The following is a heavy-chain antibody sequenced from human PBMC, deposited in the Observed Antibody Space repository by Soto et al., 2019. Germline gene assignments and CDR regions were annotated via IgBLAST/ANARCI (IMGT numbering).Heavy chain of an antibody. CDR1: GYTFTSYA. CDR3: ARDNEYDFWSGYNWFDP. Sequence: ASVKVSCKASGYTFTSYAMHWVRQAPGQRLEWMGWINAGNGNTKYSQKFQGRVTITRDTSASTAYMELSSLRSEDTAVYYCARDNEYDFWSGYNWFDPWGQGTLVTVSS. V-gene: IGHV1-3*01. CDR2: INAGNGNT. D-gene: IGHD3-3*01. J-gene: IGHJ5*02.